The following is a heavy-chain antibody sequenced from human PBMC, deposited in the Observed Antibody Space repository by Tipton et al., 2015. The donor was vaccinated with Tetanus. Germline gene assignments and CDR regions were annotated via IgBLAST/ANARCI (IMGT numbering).Heavy chain of an antibody. V-gene: IGHV4-38-2*01. CDR3: ARGSGYPDSWNFLDP. D-gene: IGHD1-1*01. Sequence: TLSLTCDVSGYYISGGHYWGWIRHSPEKGMEWIGNIHHSGNAYYNPSLKSRAIMSVDPSKNQFSLRLTLVTAADKAAYFCARGSGYPDSWNFLDPWGQGTLVIVSS. J-gene: IGHJ5*02. CDR1: GYYISGGHY. CDR2: IHHSGNA.